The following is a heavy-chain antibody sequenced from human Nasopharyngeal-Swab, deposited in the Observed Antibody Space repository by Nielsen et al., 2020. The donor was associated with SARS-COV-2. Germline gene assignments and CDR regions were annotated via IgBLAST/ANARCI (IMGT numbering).Heavy chain of an antibody. V-gene: IGHV3-48*03. D-gene: IGHD3-10*01. J-gene: IGHJ4*02. CDR3: ARDVQRGFDS. Sequence: GGSLRLSCAVSGFTFTNYEIHWVRQAPGKGLEWVSYIGISGSLKYYADSVKGRFTISRDNAKNSLSLQMNSLRAEDTAVYYCARDVQRGFDSWGQGTLVTVSS. CDR2: IGISGSLK. CDR1: GFTFTNYE.